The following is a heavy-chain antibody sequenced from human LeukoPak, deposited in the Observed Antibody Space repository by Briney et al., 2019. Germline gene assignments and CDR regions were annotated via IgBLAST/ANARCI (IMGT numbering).Heavy chain of an antibody. CDR3: ARDLKCSGGSCYGAGEYYFDY. J-gene: IGHJ4*02. V-gene: IGHV3-21*01. CDR2: ISSSSSYI. CDR1: GFTFSSYS. D-gene: IGHD2-15*01. Sequence: PGGSLRLSCAASGFTFSSYSMNWVRQAPGKGLEWVSSISSSSSYIYYADSVKGRFTISRDNAKNSLYLQMNSLRAEDTAVYYCARDLKCSGGSCYGAGEYYFDYWGQGTLVTVSS.